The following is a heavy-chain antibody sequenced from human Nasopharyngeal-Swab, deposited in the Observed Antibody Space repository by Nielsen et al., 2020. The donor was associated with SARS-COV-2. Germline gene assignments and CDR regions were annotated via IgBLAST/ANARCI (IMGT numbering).Heavy chain of an antibody. D-gene: IGHD3-16*01. V-gene: IGHV3-74*01. CDR1: GFTFNNYC. CDR3: ARDPHGVRGAMQDAFDL. CDR2: INGEESRT. J-gene: IGHJ3*01. Sequence: GGSLKLSCAVSGFTFNNYCMHWVRQAPGKGLVWVSRINGEESRTSYADSVKGRFTISRDNAKNTLYLQMNSLRADDAAMYYCARDPHGVRGAMQDAFDLWGQGTMVTVSS.